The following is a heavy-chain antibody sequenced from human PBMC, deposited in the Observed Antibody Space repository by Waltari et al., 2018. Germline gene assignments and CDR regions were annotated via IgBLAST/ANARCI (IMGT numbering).Heavy chain of an antibody. CDR2: VNPGDSET. D-gene: IGHD2-2*01. CDR3: ARRDCISSSCYDGWFDL. J-gene: IGHJ5*02. Sequence: EVQLVQSGAEVRTPGESLRISCEGSGYRFPSYWIGGGRQMPGKGLEWMGIVNPGDSETRYSPSFRGQVTISADKSIFTAYLQWSSLKASDTAIYYCARRDCISSSCYDGWFDLWGQGTLVTVSS. CDR1: GYRFPSYW. V-gene: IGHV5-51*01.